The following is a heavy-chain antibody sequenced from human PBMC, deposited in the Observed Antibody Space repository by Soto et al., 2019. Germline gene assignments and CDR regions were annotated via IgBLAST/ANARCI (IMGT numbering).Heavy chain of an antibody. J-gene: IGHJ5*02. Sequence: PSVTLSLTCTVSGGYISSGGYYWSWLRQHPGKGLEWIGYIYYSGSTYYTPSLKSRVTISVDTSKNQFSLKLSSVTAADTAVYYCARHHYDFWSGYYKEGSWFDPWGQGTLVTVSS. V-gene: IGHV4-31*03. CDR1: GGYISSGGYY. CDR2: IYYSGST. D-gene: IGHD3-3*01. CDR3: ARHHYDFWSGYYKEGSWFDP.